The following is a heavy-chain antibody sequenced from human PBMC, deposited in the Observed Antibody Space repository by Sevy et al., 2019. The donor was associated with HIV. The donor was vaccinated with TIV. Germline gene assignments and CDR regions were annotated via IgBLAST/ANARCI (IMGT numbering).Heavy chain of an antibody. Sequence: GGSLRLSCAASGFTFSDYYINWIRQAPGKGLEWVSYISSDGGNKYYANSVKGRFTISRDNAKNSVFLQMNSLRAEDTAVYYWAREDIGGRHFDHWGQGTLVTVSS. CDR3: AREDIGGRHFDH. J-gene: IGHJ4*02. CDR2: ISSDGGNK. V-gene: IGHV3-11*01. CDR1: GFTFSDYY. D-gene: IGHD6-6*01.